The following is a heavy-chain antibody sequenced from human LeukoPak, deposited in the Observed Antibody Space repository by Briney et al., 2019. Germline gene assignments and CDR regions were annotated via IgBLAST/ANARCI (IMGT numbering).Heavy chain of an antibody. CDR1: GFSFSSYG. CDR2: ISYDGKNI. D-gene: IGHD5-12*01. V-gene: IGHV3-33*06. J-gene: IGHJ4*02. Sequence: PGGSLRLSCAASGFSFSSYGFHWVRQAPGKGIEWVSAISYDGKNINYAESVKGRFTISRENSGNSVYLQMNSLRVEDTAVYYCAKTYSRESGYDFFFHCWGQGTRVTVSS. CDR3: AKTYSRESGYDFFFHC.